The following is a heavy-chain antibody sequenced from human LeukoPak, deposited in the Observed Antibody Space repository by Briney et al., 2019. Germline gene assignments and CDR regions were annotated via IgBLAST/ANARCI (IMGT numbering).Heavy chain of an antibody. Sequence: SETLSLTCTVSGGSISSSSYYWGWIRQPPGKGLEWIGSIYYSGSTYYNPSLKSRVTISVDTSKNQFSLKLSSVTAADTAVYYCARSMVRGVMTWDYWGQGTLVTVSS. J-gene: IGHJ4*02. CDR3: ARSMVRGVMTWDY. CDR2: IYYSGST. D-gene: IGHD3-10*01. V-gene: IGHV4-39*07. CDR1: GGSISSSSYY.